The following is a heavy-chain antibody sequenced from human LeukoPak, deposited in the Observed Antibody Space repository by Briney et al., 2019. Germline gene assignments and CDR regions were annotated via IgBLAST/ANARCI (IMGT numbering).Heavy chain of an antibody. J-gene: IGHJ5*02. D-gene: IGHD2-2*01. CDR1: GYSISSGYQ. Sequence: PSETLSLTCAVSGYSISSGYQWAWIRQSPGKGLEWIGSIYHSGSAHYNPSLKSRVTISVETSKNQFSLKMYSVTAADTAVYYCARDPRWLTPDCTSTSCYENYFDPWGQGNLVTVPS. V-gene: IGHV4-38-2*02. CDR3: ARDPRWLTPDCTSTSCYENYFDP. CDR2: IYHSGSA.